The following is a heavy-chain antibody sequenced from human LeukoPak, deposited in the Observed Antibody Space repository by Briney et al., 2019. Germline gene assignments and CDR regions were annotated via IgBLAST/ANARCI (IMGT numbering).Heavy chain of an antibody. CDR2: IHSGGST. V-gene: IGHV3-53*01. Sequence: PGGSLRLSCAASGFTVSSNYMSWVRQAPGKGLEWVSVIHSGGSTYYADSVKGRFTISRDNSKNTLYLQMNSLRAEDTAVYYCAREWRTVDAFDIWGQGTMVTVSS. D-gene: IGHD3-3*01. CDR1: GFTVSSNY. J-gene: IGHJ3*02. CDR3: AREWRTVDAFDI.